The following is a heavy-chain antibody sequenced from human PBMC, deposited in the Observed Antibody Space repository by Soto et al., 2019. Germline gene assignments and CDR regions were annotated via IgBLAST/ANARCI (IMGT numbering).Heavy chain of an antibody. V-gene: IGHV3-74*01. CDR2: INSDGSST. CDR1: GFTFSSYW. J-gene: IGHJ4*02. CDR3: ASSLLTPFDY. D-gene: IGHD7-27*01. Sequence: ETLSLSCAASGFTFSSYWMHWVRQAPGKGLVWVSRINSDGSSTFYADSVKGRFTISRDNAKNTLYLQMNSLRAEDTAVYYCASSLLTPFDYWGQGTLVTVSS.